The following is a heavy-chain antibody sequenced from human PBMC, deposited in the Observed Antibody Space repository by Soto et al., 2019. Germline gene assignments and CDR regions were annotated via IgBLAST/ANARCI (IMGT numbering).Heavy chain of an antibody. CDR2: ISYDGSEK. J-gene: IGHJ4*02. Sequence: GGSLRLSCAASGFTFSSYGMHWVRQAPGKGLEWVAVISYDGSEKHYVDSVKGRFTISRDNAKNSLYLQMNSLRVEDTAVYLCSRDVVVGAKALNYWGQGARVTVSX. CDR3: SRDVVVGAKALNY. CDR1: GFTFSSYG. V-gene: IGHV3-30*03. D-gene: IGHD2-15*01.